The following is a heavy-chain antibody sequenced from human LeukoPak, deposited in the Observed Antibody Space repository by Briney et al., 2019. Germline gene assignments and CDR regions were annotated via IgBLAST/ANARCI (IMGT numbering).Heavy chain of an antibody. CDR1: GGSISSGGYY. V-gene: IGHV4-31*03. CDR2: INHSGST. Sequence: SETLSLTCTVSGGSISSGGYYWSWIRQHPGKGLEWIGEINHSGSTNYNPSLKSRVTISVDTSKNQFSLKLSSVAAADTAVYYCARVSAGHHRDFGYWGQGTLVTVSS. D-gene: IGHD3-16*01. J-gene: IGHJ4*02. CDR3: ARVSAGHHRDFGY.